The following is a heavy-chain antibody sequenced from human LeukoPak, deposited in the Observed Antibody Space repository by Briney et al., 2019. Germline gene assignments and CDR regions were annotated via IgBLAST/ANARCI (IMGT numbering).Heavy chain of an antibody. V-gene: IGHV3-30*18. J-gene: IGHJ4*02. CDR1: GFTFRNYG. D-gene: IGHD3-22*01. Sequence: GGSLRLSCAVSGFTFRNYGMHWVRQAPGKGLEWVAVISYDESDKYYGDSVKGRFTISRDNSKNTLFLQMNSLRAEDTAVYFCAKDFRRADYYDSGGYYRMIDYWGQGTLVTVSS. CDR2: ISYDESDK. CDR3: AKDFRRADYYDSGGYYRMIDY.